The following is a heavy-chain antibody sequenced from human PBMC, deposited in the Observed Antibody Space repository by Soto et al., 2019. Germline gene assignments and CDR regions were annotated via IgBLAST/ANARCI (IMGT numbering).Heavy chain of an antibody. J-gene: IGHJ5*02. D-gene: IGHD3-10*01. CDR2: ISYDGSNK. Sequence: PGGSLRLSCAASGFTFSSYGMHWVRQAPGKGLEWVAVISYDGSNKYYADSVKGRFTISRDNSKNTLYLQMNSLRAEDTAVYYCAKDYGSGSYYSNWFDPWGQGTLVPVSS. CDR3: AKDYGSGSYYSNWFDP. V-gene: IGHV3-30*18. CDR1: GFTFSSYG.